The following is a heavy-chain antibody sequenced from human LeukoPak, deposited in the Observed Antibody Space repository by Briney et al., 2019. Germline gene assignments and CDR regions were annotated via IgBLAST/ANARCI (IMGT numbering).Heavy chain of an antibody. D-gene: IGHD6-19*01. J-gene: IGHJ5*02. CDR2: TYYRSKWYN. Sequence: SQTPSLTCAISGDSVSSNSAAWNWIRQSPSRGLEWLGRTYYRSKWYNDYAVSVKSRITINSDTSKNQFSLQLNSVTPEDTAVYYCAREKAVAGTLSWFDPWGQGTLVTVSS. CDR1: GDSVSSNSAA. CDR3: AREKAVAGTLSWFDP. V-gene: IGHV6-1*01.